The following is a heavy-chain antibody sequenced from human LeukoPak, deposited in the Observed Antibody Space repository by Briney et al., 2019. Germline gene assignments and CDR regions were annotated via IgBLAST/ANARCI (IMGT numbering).Heavy chain of an antibody. CDR3: AKVPPKSNWFDP. J-gene: IGHJ5*02. Sequence: GGSLKLSCAASGFTFSGSAIHWVRQAPGKGLEWVSAISGSGGSTYYADSVKGRFTISRDNSKNTLYLQMNSLRAEDTAVYYCAKVPPKSNWFDPWGQGTLVTVSS. CDR1: GFTFSGSA. V-gene: IGHV3-23*01. CDR2: ISGSGGST.